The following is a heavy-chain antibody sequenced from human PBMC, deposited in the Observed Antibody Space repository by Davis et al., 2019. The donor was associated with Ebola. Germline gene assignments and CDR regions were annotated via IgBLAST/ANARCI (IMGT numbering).Heavy chain of an antibody. CDR3: ARHASLRGKEYFYMDV. V-gene: IGHV5-51*01. Sequence: GESLKISCEASGYSFSSYWIAWVRQMPGQGLEWMGIIFPGDSDTRYSPSFEGQVTISSDKSVTTAYLQWSSLRASDTAIYYCARHASLRGKEYFYMDVWGEGTTVIVS. CDR2: IFPGDSDT. D-gene: IGHD4-23*01. CDR1: GYSFSSYW. J-gene: IGHJ6*03.